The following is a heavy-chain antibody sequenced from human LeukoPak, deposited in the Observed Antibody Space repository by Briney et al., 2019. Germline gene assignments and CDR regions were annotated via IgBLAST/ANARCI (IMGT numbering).Heavy chain of an antibody. J-gene: IGHJ6*02. CDR3: ARERDYSNAYVMDV. V-gene: IGHV4-4*07. Sequence: SETLSLTCTVSGGSISDYYWSWIRQHAGKGLGWIGRFYTSGSTNYNPSLKSRVTMSVDTSKNQFSLRLSSVTAADTAVYYCARERDYSNAYVMDVWGQGTTVTVSS. CDR2: FYTSGST. D-gene: IGHD4-11*01. CDR1: GGSISDYY.